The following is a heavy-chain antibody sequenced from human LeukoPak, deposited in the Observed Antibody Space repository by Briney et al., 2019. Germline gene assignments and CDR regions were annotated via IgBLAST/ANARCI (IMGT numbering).Heavy chain of an antibody. Sequence: ASVTVSCEASGYTFSGHYMHWVRQAPGQGLEWMGWIKPSSGATNYAQKFRGRVTMTRDTSNRTSYMELSRLRSDDTALYYCASCYYDSSGYYYFDYWGQGTLVTVSS. V-gene: IGHV1-2*02. D-gene: IGHD3-22*01. J-gene: IGHJ4*02. CDR1: GYTFSGHY. CDR2: IKPSSGAT. CDR3: ASCYYDSSGYYYFDY.